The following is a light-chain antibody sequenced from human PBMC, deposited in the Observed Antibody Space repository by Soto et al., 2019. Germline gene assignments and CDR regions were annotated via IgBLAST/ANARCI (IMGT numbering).Light chain of an antibody. CDR3: QSYDSSLSAWV. Sequence: QPVLTQPPSVSGAPGQRVTISCTGSSANIGAGYDVHWYQQVPGTAPKLLIYGNTNRPSGVPDRLFGSRSGTSAFLAITGLQAEDEADYHCQSYDSSLSAWVFGGGTKLTVL. CDR1: SANIGAGYD. J-gene: IGLJ3*02. CDR2: GNT. V-gene: IGLV1-40*01.